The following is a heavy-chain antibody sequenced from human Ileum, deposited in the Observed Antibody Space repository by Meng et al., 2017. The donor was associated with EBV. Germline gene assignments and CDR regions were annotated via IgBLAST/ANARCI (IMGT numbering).Heavy chain of an antibody. CDR1: GFTFNNYW. V-gene: IGHV3-74*01. Sequence: EVQVVESGGGLVQPGGSLRLSCAASGFTFNNYWMHWVRQAPGKGLVWVSHIINDGSTTSYTDSVKGRFTISRDNAKNTVYLQMNSLRAEDTAVYYCARGAGGFDYWGQGILVTVSS. CDR2: IINDGSTT. D-gene: IGHD2-15*01. J-gene: IGHJ4*02. CDR3: ARGAGGFDY.